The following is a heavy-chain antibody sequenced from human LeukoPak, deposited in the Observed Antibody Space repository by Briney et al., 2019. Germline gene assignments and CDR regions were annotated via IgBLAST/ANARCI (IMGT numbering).Heavy chain of an antibody. J-gene: IGHJ4*02. CDR2: IFASGST. CDR3: ARGMKDYTSSIGY. V-gene: IGHV4-61*02. D-gene: IGHD2-2*02. Sequence: SETLSLTCTVSGGSISSGNYYWNWIRQPAGKGLEWIGRIFASGSTNYNASLKSRITILGDTSKNHFSLILTSVTAADTAVYYCARGMKDYTSSIGYWGQGTLVTVSS. CDR1: GGSISSGNYY.